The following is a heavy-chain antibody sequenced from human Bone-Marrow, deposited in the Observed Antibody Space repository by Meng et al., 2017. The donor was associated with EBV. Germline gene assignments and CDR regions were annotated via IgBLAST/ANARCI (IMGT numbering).Heavy chain of an antibody. CDR1: GFTFNNYA. J-gene: IGHJ4*02. V-gene: IGHV3-23*01. CDR2: ISRSGDST. Sequence: GQLLESGGGLVQPGGSLRLSCAASGFTFNNYAMSWVRQAPGKGLEWVSAISRSGDSTYYADSVKGRFTISRDNSKNTLYLQMNSLRAEDTAVYYCAPGAYGYWGQGTLVTVSS. D-gene: IGHD5-12*01. CDR3: APGAYGY.